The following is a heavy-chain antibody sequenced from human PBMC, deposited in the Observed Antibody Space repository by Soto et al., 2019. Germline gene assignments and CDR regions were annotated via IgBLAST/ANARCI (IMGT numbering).Heavy chain of an antibody. J-gene: IGHJ4*02. D-gene: IGHD2-21*02. V-gene: IGHV4-30-4*01. Sequence: PSETLSLTCSVSGGSINNYEYYWTWIRQPPGEGLEWIGHIYYTGSTSYNPSLKSRVTISLDTSKNQFSLKVNSVSAADTAVYYCARDRSNSPDLFDSRGEGTLFPASS. CDR1: GGSINNYEYY. CDR2: IYYTGST. CDR3: ARDRSNSPDLFDS.